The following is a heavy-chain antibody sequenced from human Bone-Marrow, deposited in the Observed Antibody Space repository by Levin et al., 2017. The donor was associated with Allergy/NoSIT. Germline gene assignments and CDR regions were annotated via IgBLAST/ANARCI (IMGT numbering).Heavy chain of an antibody. CDR2: INGDGSTR. J-gene: IGHJ4*01. Sequence: GGSLRLSCEGSGFTFSNSWLHWVRQAPGEGLVWISRINGDGSTRSYADSVKGRFTISRDNAKNTLYLQIDSLRAEDTAVYYCTRAGNYRADYWGQGTLVTVSS. CDR3: TRAGNYRADY. D-gene: IGHD1-7*01. V-gene: IGHV3-74*01. CDR1: GFTFSNSW.